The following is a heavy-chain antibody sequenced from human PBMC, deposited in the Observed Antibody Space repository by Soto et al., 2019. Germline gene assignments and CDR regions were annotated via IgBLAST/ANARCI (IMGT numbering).Heavy chain of an antibody. CDR2: IYPGDSET. J-gene: IGHJ4*02. V-gene: IGHV5-51*01. CDR1: GYTFTNYW. CDR3: ARKYYYGAGTLDY. Sequence: GESLKISCKGSGYTFTNYWNGWVRQMPGKVLEWMGIIYPGDSETRYSPSFQGQVTMSADKSISTAYLQWSSLKASDSAMYYCARKYYYGAGTLDYWGQGPLVTVSS. D-gene: IGHD3-10*01.